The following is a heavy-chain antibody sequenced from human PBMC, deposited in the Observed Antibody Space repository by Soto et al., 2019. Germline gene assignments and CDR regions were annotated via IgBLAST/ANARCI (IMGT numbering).Heavy chain of an antibody. J-gene: IGHJ6*02. Sequence: VQLVESGGGVVQPGRSLRLSCAASGFTFSSYGMHWVRQAPGKGLEWVAVISYDGSNKYYADSVKGRFTISRDNSKNTLYLQMNSLRAEDTAVYYCAKRMVRGVIHYYYGMDVWGQGTTVTVSS. V-gene: IGHV3-30*18. CDR3: AKRMVRGVIHYYYGMDV. CDR1: GFTFSSYG. D-gene: IGHD3-10*01. CDR2: ISYDGSNK.